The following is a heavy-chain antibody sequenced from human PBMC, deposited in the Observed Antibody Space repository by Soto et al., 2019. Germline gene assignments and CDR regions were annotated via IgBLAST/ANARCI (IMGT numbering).Heavy chain of an antibody. V-gene: IGHV5-51*01. Sequence: GESLKISCKGSGYSFTSYWIGWVRQMPGKGLEWMGIIYPGDSDTRYSPSFQGQVTISADKSISTAYLQWSSLKASDTAMYYCARLGQFGVVTLYNWFDPWGQGTLVTVSS. J-gene: IGHJ5*02. D-gene: IGHD3-3*01. CDR2: IYPGDSDT. CDR3: ARLGQFGVVTLYNWFDP. CDR1: GYSFTSYW.